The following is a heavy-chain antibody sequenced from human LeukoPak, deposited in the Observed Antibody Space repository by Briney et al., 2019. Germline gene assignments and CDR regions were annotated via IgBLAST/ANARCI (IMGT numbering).Heavy chain of an antibody. CDR3: AREEAGSGSYGDHKTGDY. J-gene: IGHJ4*02. D-gene: IGHD3-10*01. CDR2: IYSRGST. CDR1: GGSINGYY. Sequence: NPSETLPLTCTVSGGSINGYYWSWIRQPAGKGLEWIGRIYSRGSTNYNPSLKSRVTMSVDTSKNQFSLKLRSVTAADTAVYFCAREEAGSGSYGDHKTGDYWGQGTLVTVSS. V-gene: IGHV4-4*07.